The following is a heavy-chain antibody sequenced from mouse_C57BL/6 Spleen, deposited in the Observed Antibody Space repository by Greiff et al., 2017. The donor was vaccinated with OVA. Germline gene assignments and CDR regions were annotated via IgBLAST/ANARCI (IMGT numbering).Heavy chain of an antibody. D-gene: IGHD2-4*01. J-gene: IGHJ3*01. Sequence: VKLQESGAELARPGASVKMSCKASGYTFTSYTMHWVKQRPGQGLEWIGYINPSSGYTKYNQKFKDKATLTADKSSSTAYMQLSSLTSEDSAVYYCARLYDYVWFAYWGQGTLVTVSA. V-gene: IGHV1-4*01. CDR1: GYTFTSYT. CDR2: INPSSGYT. CDR3: ARLYDYVWFAY.